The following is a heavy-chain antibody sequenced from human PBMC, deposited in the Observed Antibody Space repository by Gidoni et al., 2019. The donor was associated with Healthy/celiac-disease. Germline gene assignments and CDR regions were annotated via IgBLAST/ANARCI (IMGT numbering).Heavy chain of an antibody. D-gene: IGHD3-22*01. J-gene: IGHJ4*02. CDR3: AKAISGENYYDSSGFV. CDR2: ISGSGGST. CDR1: GFTFSSYA. V-gene: IGHV3-23*01. Sequence: EVQLLEAGGGLVQPGGSLRRSWAASGFTFSSYAMSWVRQAPGKGREWVSAISGSGGSTYYADSRDNSKNTLYLQMNSLRAEDTAVYYCAKAISGENYYDSSGFVWGQGTLVTVSS.